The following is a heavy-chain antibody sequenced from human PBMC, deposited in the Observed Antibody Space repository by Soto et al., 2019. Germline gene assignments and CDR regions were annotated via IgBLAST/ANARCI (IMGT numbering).Heavy chain of an antibody. CDR1: GGSISSGGYS. CDR3: ARDYYGMDV. J-gene: IGHJ6*02. CDR2: TYQSGSA. V-gene: IGHV4-30-2*06. Sequence: SETLSLTCTVSGGSISSGGYSWTWIRQSPGKGLEWIGNTYQSGSAYYNPSLKSRVTISVDRSKNQFSPNLTSVTAADTAVYYCARDYYGMDVWGQGTTVTVSS.